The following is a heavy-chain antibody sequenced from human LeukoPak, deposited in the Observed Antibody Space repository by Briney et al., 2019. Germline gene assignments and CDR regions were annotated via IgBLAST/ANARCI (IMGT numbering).Heavy chain of an antibody. CDR3: ARDTTVASGMQH. D-gene: IGHD4-23*01. Sequence: SETLSLTCSVSGGSLSTYSWSWVRHSPGKRLEWIGYIYCGGTTNYNPSLKSRVTISADTAKNQFSLRLRSVTAADTAIYYCARDTTVASGMQHWGQGTLVTVSS. J-gene: IGHJ4*02. CDR2: IYCGGTT. CDR1: GGSLSTYS. V-gene: IGHV4-59*01.